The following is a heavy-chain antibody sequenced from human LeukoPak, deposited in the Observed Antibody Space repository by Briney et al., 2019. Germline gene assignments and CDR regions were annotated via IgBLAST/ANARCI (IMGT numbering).Heavy chain of an antibody. CDR1: GYTFTGYY. Sequence: ASVKVSCKASGYTFTGYYMHWVRQAPGQGLEWMGWINPNSGGTNYAQKFQGRVTMTRDTSISTAYMELSSLRSEDTAVYYCARGRGSYYYYMDVWGKGTTVTISS. CDR2: INPNSGGT. J-gene: IGHJ6*03. CDR3: ARGRGSYYYYMDV. D-gene: IGHD3-10*01. V-gene: IGHV1-2*02.